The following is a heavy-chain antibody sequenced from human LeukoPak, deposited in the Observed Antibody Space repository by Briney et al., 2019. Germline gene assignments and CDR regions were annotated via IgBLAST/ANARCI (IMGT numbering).Heavy chain of an antibody. CDR2: INPSGGST. Sequence: ASVTVSCTASGYTFTSYYMHWVRQAPGPGIEWMGIINPSGGSTSYSQKFQGRVTMTRDTSTSTVYMELSSLRSEDTAVYYCARDLVSTVTTRVYWGQGTLVTVSS. D-gene: IGHD4-17*01. CDR1: GYTFTSYY. CDR3: ARDLVSTVTTRVY. V-gene: IGHV1-46*01. J-gene: IGHJ4*02.